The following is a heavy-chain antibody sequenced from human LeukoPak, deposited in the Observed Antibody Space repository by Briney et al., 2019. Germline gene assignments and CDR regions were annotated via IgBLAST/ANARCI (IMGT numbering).Heavy chain of an antibody. CDR1: GYTFTGYY. D-gene: IGHD6-13*01. Sequence: ASVKVSCKASGYTFTGYYMHWVRQAPGQGLEWMGWINPNSGGTNYAQKFQGRVTMTRDTSISTAYMELSRLRSEDTAVYYCARWVSSSWYFDYWGQGTLVTVSS. J-gene: IGHJ4*02. CDR2: INPNSGGT. CDR3: ARWVSSSWYFDY. V-gene: IGHV1-2*02.